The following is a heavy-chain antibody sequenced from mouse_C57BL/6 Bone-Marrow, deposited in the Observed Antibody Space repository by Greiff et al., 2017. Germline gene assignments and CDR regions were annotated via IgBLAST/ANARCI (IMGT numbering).Heavy chain of an antibody. CDR3: AKHSTTGVSPYCDIDD. D-gene: IGHD1-1*01. V-gene: IGHV2-9*01. CDR1: GFSLTSYG. J-gene: IGHJ1*03. CDR2: IWGGRGT. Sequence: VQLVESGPGLVAPSPSLSITCTVSGFSLTSYGVDWVRQTPGKGLEWLGVIWGGRGTNYNSALMSRLSISKDNSISQVFLKMNSLQTDDTSMYYGAKHSTTGVSPYCDIDDWGKGTTVTVSS.